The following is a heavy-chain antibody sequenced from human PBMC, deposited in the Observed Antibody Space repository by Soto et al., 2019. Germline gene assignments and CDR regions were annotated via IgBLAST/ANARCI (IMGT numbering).Heavy chain of an antibody. CDR3: AGIGEDVYYGMDV. CDR1: GGSMRSYY. Sequence: TLSLTCSVSGGSMRSYYWNWLRQPAGKGLEWIGRIYSRGDTNYNPSVKSRVTMSVDTSKNEFSLRLNSVTAADTAVYYCAGIGEDVYYGMDVWGQGTTVTVSS. V-gene: IGHV4-4*07. CDR2: IYSRGDT. J-gene: IGHJ6*02. D-gene: IGHD2-21*01.